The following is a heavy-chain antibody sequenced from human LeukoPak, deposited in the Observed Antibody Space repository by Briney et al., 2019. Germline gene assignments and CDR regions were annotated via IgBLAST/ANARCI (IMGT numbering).Heavy chain of an antibody. CDR3: TRDGGSWSHLDY. J-gene: IGHJ4*02. CDR1: GFIFSDCA. Sequence: TGGSLRLSCAGFGFIFSDCAIHWVRQASGKGLEWVGRIDTRDKGSATEYAASVRGRFAISRDDSESTAYLQMTGLKTEDTAVYFCTRDGGSWSHLDYWGQGALVTVSS. D-gene: IGHD2-15*01. V-gene: IGHV3-73*01. CDR2: IDTRDKGSAT.